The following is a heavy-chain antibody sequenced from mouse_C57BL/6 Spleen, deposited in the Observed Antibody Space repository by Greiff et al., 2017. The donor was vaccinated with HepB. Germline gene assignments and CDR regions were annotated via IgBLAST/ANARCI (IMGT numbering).Heavy chain of an antibody. J-gene: IGHJ2*01. CDR1: GYTFTSYW. CDR2: IDPSDSYT. Sequence: QVQLQQPGAELVMPGASVKLSCKASGYTFTSYWMHWVKQRPGQGLEWIGEIDPSDSYTNYNQKFKGKSTLTVDKSSSTAYMQLSSLTSEDSAVYYCARRATMITPFDYWGQGTTLTVSS. D-gene: IGHD2-4*01. CDR3: ARRATMITPFDY. V-gene: IGHV1-69*01.